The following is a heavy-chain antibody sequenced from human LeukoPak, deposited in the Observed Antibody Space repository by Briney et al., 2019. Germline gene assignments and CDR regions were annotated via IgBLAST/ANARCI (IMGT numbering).Heavy chain of an antibody. CDR1: GGSISSYY. J-gene: IGHJ5*02. CDR2: IYYSGST. Sequence: SETLSLTCTVSGGSISSYYWSWIRQPPGKGLEWIGYIYYSGSTNYNPSLKSRVTISVDTSKNQFSLKLSSVTAADTAVYYCARDRPLIDCSGGSRLKVGWFDPWGQGTLVTVSS. CDR3: ARDRPLIDCSGGSRLKVGWFDP. V-gene: IGHV4-59*01. D-gene: IGHD2-15*01.